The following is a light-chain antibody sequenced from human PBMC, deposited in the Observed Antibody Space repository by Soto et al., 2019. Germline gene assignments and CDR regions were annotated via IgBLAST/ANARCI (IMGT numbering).Light chain of an antibody. V-gene: IGKV2-30*01. CDR2: KVF. J-gene: IGKJ3*01. CDR1: DSLVYGDGNTY. Sequence: VAMTQSPLSLSVTLGQPASISCRSSDSLVYGDGNTYLHWFHQRPGQSPRRLIYKVFNRDSGVPDRFSGSGSGTEFTLKISRVEAEDVGLYYCMQGTQWPPTFGPGTKVDIK. CDR3: MQGTQWPPT.